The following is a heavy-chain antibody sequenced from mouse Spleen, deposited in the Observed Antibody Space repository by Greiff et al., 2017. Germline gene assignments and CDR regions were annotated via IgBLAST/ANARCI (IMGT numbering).Heavy chain of an antibody. CDR2: IDPSDSET. Sequence: VQLQQSGPQLVRPGASVKISCKASGYSFTSYWMHWVKQRPGQGLEWIGMIDPSDSETRLNQKFKDKATLTVDKSSSTAYMQLSSPTSEDSAVYYCARRDGNYSPDYWGQGTTLTVSS. J-gene: IGHJ2*01. CDR3: ARRDGNYSPDY. D-gene: IGHD2-1*01. V-gene: IGHV1S126*01. CDR1: GYSFTSYW.